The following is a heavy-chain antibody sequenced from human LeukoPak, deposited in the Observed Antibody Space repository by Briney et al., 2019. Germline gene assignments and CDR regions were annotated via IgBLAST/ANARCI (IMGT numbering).Heavy chain of an antibody. CDR1: GYTFTSYA. CDR3: ARVQSAYCSSTSCYGGYFDY. CDR2: INAGNGNT. V-gene: IGHV1-3*01. Sequence: ASVKVSCKASGYTFTSYAMHWVRQAPGQRLEWMGWINAGNGNTKYSQKFQGRVTITRDTSGSTAYMELSSLRSEDTAVYYCARVQSAYCSSTSCYGGYFDYWGQGTLVTVSS. J-gene: IGHJ4*02. D-gene: IGHD2-2*01.